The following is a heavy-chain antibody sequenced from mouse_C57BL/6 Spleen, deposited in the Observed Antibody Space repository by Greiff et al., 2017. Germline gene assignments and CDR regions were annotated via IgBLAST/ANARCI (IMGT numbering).Heavy chain of an antibody. J-gene: IGHJ3*01. Sequence: EVKLMESGGGLVKPGGSLKLSCAASGFTFSDYGMHWVRQAPEKGLEWVAYISSGRSTIYYADTVKGRFTISRDNAKNTLFLQMTGLGSEDTAMYYCAGGDYVFAYWGQGTLVTVSA. CDR3: AGGDYVFAY. D-gene: IGHD2-4*01. CDR2: ISSGRSTI. CDR1: GFTFSDYG. V-gene: IGHV5-17*01.